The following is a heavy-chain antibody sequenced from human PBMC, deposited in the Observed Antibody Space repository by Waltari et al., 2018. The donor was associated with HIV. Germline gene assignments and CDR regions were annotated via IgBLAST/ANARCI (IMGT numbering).Heavy chain of an antibody. D-gene: IGHD2-15*01. Sequence: EVQLVESGGGSVPPGGSLRLSCAASGFAMGSYWMTWVRQAPGAGLDGLATIHQDRIDKVYVDSVKGLFTISADDAENSMYLKMNSLSAGDTAVYYCVAEWWYTPPGFWGQGTLVTVSP. J-gene: IGHJ4*02. CDR2: IHQDRIDK. V-gene: IGHV3-7*01. CDR1: GFAMGSYW. CDR3: VAEWWYTPPGF.